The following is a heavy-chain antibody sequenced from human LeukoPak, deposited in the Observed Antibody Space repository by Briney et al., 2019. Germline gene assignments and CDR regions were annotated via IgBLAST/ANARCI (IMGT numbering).Heavy chain of an antibody. CDR3: ARQLRSYDFWSGYFERPDYYFDY. D-gene: IGHD3-3*01. V-gene: IGHV5-51*01. CDR1: GYSFTSYR. CDR2: IYPGDSDT. Sequence: GESLKISCKGSGYSFTSYRIGWVRQMPGKGLEWMGIIYPGDSDTRYSPSFQGQVTISADKSISTAYLQWSSLKASDTAMYYCARQLRSYDFWSGYFERPDYYFDYWGQGTLVTVSS. J-gene: IGHJ4*02.